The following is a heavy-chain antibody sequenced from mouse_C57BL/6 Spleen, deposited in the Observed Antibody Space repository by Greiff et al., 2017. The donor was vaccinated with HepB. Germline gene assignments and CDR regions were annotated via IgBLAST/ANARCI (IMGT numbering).Heavy chain of an antibody. V-gene: IGHV5-17*01. CDR1: GFTFSDYG. Sequence: EVKLEESGGGLVKPGGSLKLSCAASGFTFSDYGMHWVRQAPEKGLEWVAYISSGSSTIYYADTVKGRFTISRDNAKNTLFLQMTSLRSEDTAMYYCANGYYFDYWGQGTTLTVSS. J-gene: IGHJ2*01. CDR3: ANGYYFDY. CDR2: ISSGSSTI.